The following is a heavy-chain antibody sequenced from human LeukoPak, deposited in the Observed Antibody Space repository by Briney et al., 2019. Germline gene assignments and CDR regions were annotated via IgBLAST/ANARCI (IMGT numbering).Heavy chain of an antibody. V-gene: IGHV3-23*01. CDR2: ITGSATWT. Sequence: PGGFLRLSCEASGFTFGTYGMTWARQPPGKGLEWVSGITGSATWTYYGDSVRGRFTISRDDSKNTLHLQMNNLTADDTAIYYCARELVSLGTGYLDLWGRGTLVTVSS. J-gene: IGHJ2*01. CDR3: ARELVSLGTGYLDL. D-gene: IGHD7-27*01. CDR1: GFTFGTYG.